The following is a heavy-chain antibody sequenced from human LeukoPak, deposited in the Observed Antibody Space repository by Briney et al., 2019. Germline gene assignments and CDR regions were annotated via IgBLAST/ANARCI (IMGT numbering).Heavy chain of an antibody. CDR1: GFTFSNAW. CDR3: AKVRVRSFYYSHFQH. J-gene: IGHJ1*01. D-gene: IGHD2/OR15-2a*01. CDR2: IKSKTDGGTT. V-gene: IGHV3-15*01. Sequence: GGSLRLSCAASGFTFSNAWMSWVRQAPGKGLEWVGRIKSKTDGGTTDYAAPVKGRFTISRDDSKNTLYLQMNSLRAEDTAVYYCAKVRVRSFYYSHFQHWGQGTLVTVSS.